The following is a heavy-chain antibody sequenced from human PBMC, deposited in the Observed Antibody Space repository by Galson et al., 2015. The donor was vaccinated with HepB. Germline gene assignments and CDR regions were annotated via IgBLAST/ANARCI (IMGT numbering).Heavy chain of an antibody. CDR3: ARGGYCTGGVCYWDWFDP. CDR2: ISSSSSYI. CDR1: GFTFSSYS. D-gene: IGHD2-8*02. Sequence: SLRLSCAASGFTFSSYSMNWVRQAPGKGLEWVSSISSSSSYIYYADSVKGRFTISRDNAKNSLYLQMNSLRAEDTAVYYCARGGYCTGGVCYWDWFDPWGQGTLVTVSS. V-gene: IGHV3-21*01. J-gene: IGHJ5*02.